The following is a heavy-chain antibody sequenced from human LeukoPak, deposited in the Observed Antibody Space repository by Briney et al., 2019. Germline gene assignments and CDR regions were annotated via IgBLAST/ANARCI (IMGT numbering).Heavy chain of an antibody. Sequence: ASVKVPCKSSGYIFTSYGISGVRQAPGQGLEWMGWISAYNGNTSYAQKLQGRVTMTTDTSTSTANMELRSLRSDDTAVYYCARHPAWAYDSSGYSYADYWGQGTLVTVSS. J-gene: IGHJ4*02. CDR2: ISAYNGNT. CDR3: ARHPAWAYDSSGYSYADY. D-gene: IGHD3-22*01. CDR1: GYIFTSYG. V-gene: IGHV1-18*01.